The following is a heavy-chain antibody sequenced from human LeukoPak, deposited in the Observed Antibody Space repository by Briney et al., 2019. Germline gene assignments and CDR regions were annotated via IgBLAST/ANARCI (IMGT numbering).Heavy chain of an antibody. J-gene: IGHJ4*02. V-gene: IGHV3-21*01. Sequence: LSCAASGFTFSSYSMNWVRQAPGKGLEWVSSISSSSSYIYYADSVKGRFTISRDNAKNSLYLQMNSLRAEDTAVYYCARGAPGSSQPVDYWGQGTLVTVSS. CDR2: ISSSSSYI. CDR3: ARGAPGSSQPVDY. D-gene: IGHD6-13*01. CDR1: GFTFSSYS.